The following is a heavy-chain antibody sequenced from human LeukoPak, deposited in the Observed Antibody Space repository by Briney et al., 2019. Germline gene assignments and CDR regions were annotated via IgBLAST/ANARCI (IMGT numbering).Heavy chain of an antibody. J-gene: IGHJ3*02. D-gene: IGHD1-26*01. CDR3: ARADRGWGAFDI. CDR1: GGTFSSYT. V-gene: IGHV1-69*02. Sequence: SVKVSCEASGGTFSSYTISWVRQAPGQGLEWMGRIIPILGIANYAQKFQGRVTITADKSTSTAYMELSSLRSEDTAVYYCARADRGWGAFDIWGQGTMVTVSS. CDR2: IIPILGIA.